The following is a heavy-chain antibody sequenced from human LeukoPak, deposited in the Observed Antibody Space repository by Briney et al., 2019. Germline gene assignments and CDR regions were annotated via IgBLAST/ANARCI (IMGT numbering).Heavy chain of an antibody. CDR2: IYYSGST. Sequence: SETLSLTCTVSGGSISSYYWSWIRQPPGKGLEWIGYIYYSGSTNYNPSLKSRVTISVDTSKNQFSLKLSPVTAADTAVYYCARDTRGMDVWGQGTTVTVSS. CDR3: ARDTRGMDV. V-gene: IGHV4-59*01. CDR1: GGSISSYY. J-gene: IGHJ6*02.